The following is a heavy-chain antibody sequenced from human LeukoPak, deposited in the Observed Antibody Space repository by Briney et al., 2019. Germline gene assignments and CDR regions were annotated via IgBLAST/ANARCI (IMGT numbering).Heavy chain of an antibody. V-gene: IGHV1-18*01. Sequence: GASVKVSCKASGYTFTSYGISWVRQAPGQGLEWMGWISAYNGNTNYAQRLQGIVTMTTDTSTSTAYMELRSLRSDDTAVYYCASTPYYDSSGYNYWGQGTLVTVSS. CDR3: ASTPYYDSSGYNY. CDR1: GYTFTSYG. D-gene: IGHD3-22*01. J-gene: IGHJ4*02. CDR2: ISAYNGNT.